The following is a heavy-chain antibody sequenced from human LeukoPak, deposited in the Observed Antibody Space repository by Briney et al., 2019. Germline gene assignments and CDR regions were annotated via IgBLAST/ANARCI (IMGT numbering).Heavy chain of an antibody. CDR1: GFAFSAYS. J-gene: IGHJ3*02. Sequence: TGGSLRLSCSASGFAFSAYSMHWVRQAPGKGLEYVSTISSNGDIKHYADSVKGRFTISRDNAKNTLYLKMSSVRAEDTACYYCAYDSNGYDAFDIWGQGTKVTVSS. V-gene: IGHV3-64D*06. CDR2: ISSNGDIK. CDR3: AYDSNGYDAFDI. D-gene: IGHD3-22*01.